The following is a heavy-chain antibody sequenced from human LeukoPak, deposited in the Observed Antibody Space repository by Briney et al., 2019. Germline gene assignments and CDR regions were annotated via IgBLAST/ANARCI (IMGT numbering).Heavy chain of an antibody. D-gene: IGHD3-10*01. V-gene: IGHV3-15*01. CDR1: GFSFNSDW. J-gene: IGHJ4*02. CDR3: TTDLGTYYHGSQRLIPIDY. CDR2: IKSKTDGETT. Sequence: PGGSLRLSCAASGFSFNSDWMDWVRQAPGKGLEWIGRIKSKTDGETTNYAEPVRGRFTISRDDSKSAVYLQMNSLKIEDTAVYYCTTDLGTYYHGSQRLIPIDYWGQGTLVTVSS.